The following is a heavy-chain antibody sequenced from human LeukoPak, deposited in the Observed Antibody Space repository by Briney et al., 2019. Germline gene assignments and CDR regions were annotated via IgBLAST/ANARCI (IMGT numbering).Heavy chain of an antibody. CDR2: IFPGDSDT. CDR1: GYSFTNYW. Sequence: GESLQISCKGSGYSFTNYWIGWVRQMPGKGLEWMGIIFPGDSDTTYSPSFQGQVTISADKSISTAYLQWSSLKASDTAMYYCARHAVEYSLSSPWRYWGQGSLVTVSS. CDR3: ARHAVEYSLSSPWRY. D-gene: IGHD6-6*01. J-gene: IGHJ4*02. V-gene: IGHV5-51*01.